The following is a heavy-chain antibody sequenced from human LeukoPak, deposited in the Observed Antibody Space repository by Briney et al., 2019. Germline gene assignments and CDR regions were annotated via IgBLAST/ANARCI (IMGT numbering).Heavy chain of an antibody. Sequence: GGSLRLSCAASGFTFSNYPMHWVRQAPGKGLEWVAVIPYGGSNNYYSDSVKGRFTISRDNSKNTLYLQMNSLRPEDTAVYYCARSEGTTVTMFDYWGQGTLVTVSS. CDR1: GFTFSNYP. J-gene: IGHJ4*02. CDR2: IPYGGSNN. CDR3: ARSEGTTVTMFDY. V-gene: IGHV3-30-3*01. D-gene: IGHD4-17*01.